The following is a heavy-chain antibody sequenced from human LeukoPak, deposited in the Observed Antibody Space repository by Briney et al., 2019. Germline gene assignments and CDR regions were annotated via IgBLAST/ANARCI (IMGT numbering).Heavy chain of an antibody. V-gene: IGHV4-59*01. CDR2: LYYSGST. Sequence: SETLSLTCTVSGGSISGYYWSWVRQPPGKGLEWIGCLYYSGSTYYNPSLNSRVTLSLDTSQNQFSLKLSSVTAAATAVYSCAREGIPLHSGSNFDYWGRGTLVTVS. D-gene: IGHD2-15*01. J-gene: IGHJ4*02. CDR3: AREGIPLHSGSNFDY. CDR1: GGSISGYY.